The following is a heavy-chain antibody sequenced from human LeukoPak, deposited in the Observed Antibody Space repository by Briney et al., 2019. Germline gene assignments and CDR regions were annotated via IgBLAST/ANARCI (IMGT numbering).Heavy chain of an antibody. D-gene: IGHD4-23*01. J-gene: IGHJ4*02. CDR2: MNPKSGNT. Sequence: ASVKVSCKASGYTFTSYDINWVRQATGQGLEWMGWMNPKSGNTGYAQKFQGRVTITRNTSISTAYMELSSLRSEDTAVYYCARGPKSYGGNERVDYWGQGTLVTVSS. CDR1: GYTFTSYD. CDR3: ARGPKSYGGNERVDY. V-gene: IGHV1-8*03.